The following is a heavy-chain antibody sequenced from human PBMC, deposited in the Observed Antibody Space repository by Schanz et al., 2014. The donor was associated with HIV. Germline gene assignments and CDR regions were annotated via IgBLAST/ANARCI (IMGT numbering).Heavy chain of an antibody. V-gene: IGHV3-33*01. CDR1: GYSFSTYG. CDR2: IWHDGSNK. D-gene: IGHD3-10*01. CDR3: TRVITRWFGEARYASDV. J-gene: IGHJ6*02. Sequence: QVLLVESGGGVVQPGRSLRLSCAASGYSFSTYGMYWVRQAPGKGLEWVADIWHDGSNKNYADSVKGRFTISRDNSRNTVYLQMDSLRVEDTAIYYCTRVITRWFGEARYASDVWGQGTTVTVSS.